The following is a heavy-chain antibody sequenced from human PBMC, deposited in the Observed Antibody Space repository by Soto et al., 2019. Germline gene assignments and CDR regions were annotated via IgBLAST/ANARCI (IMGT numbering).Heavy chain of an antibody. V-gene: IGHV3-48*01. Sequence: PGGSLRLSCAASGFTFSSYTMNWVRQAPGKGLEWVSYISSSSTTIYYADSVKGRFTISRDNSKNTLYLQMNSLRAEDTAVYYCARASTLIVAPSHWGQGTLVTVSS. D-gene: IGHD3-22*01. CDR2: ISSSSTTI. J-gene: IGHJ4*02. CDR1: GFTFSSYT. CDR3: ARASTLIVAPSH.